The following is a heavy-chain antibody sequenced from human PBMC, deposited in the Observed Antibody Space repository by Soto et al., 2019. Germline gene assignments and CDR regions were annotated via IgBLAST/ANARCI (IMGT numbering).Heavy chain of an antibody. V-gene: IGHV4-34*01. J-gene: IGHJ4*02. CDR1: GGSFSGYY. CDR3: ARRNELRFLEWCIDY. CDR2: INHSGST. D-gene: IGHD3-3*01. Sequence: PSETLSLTCAVYGGSFSGYYWSWIRQPPGKGLEWIGEINHSGSTNYNPSLKSRVTISVDTSKNQFSLKLSSVTAADTAVYYCARRNELRFLEWCIDYWGQGTLVTVSS.